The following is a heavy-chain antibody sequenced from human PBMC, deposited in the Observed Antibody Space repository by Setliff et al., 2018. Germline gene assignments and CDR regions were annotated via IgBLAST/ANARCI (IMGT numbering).Heavy chain of an antibody. J-gene: IGHJ4*02. CDR1: GYKSADFW. V-gene: IGHV5-51*01. CDR3: ARALTSSFFVYFDF. Sequence: GESLKISCQGSGYKSADFWIGWVRQMPGKGLEWMGIIYPDDSDTRYSPSFQGQVTMSADKSTNTAYLQWNSLAASDAAMYYCARALTSSFFVYFDFWGQGTQVTVSS. D-gene: IGHD3-9*01. CDR2: IYPDDSDT.